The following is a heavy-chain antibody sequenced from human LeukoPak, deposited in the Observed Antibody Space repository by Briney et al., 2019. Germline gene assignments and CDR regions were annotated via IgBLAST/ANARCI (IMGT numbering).Heavy chain of an antibody. J-gene: IGHJ4*02. D-gene: IGHD1-1*01. CDR1: GFSFDDHP. CDR2: ISGDGGST. Sequence: GGSLRLSCAASGFSFDDHPMHWVRQAPGKGLEWVSGISGDGGSTYYADSVKGRFTISRDNSKNSLYLQMKSLRIEDTALYYCAKKSGAPGNFDYWGQGTLVTVSS. V-gene: IGHV3-43*02. CDR3: AKKSGAPGNFDY.